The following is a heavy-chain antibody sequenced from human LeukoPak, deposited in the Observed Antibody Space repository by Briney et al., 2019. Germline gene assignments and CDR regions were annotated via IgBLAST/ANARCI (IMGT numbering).Heavy chain of an antibody. CDR2: IKQDGSEK. CDR3: ARVERARPYYYYYMDV. CDR1: GFTFSSYW. Sequence: GGSLRLSCAASGFTFSSYWMSWVRQAPGKGLEWVANIKQDGSEKYYVDSVKGRFTISRDSAKNSLYLQMNSLRAEDTAVYYCARVERARPYYYYYMDVWGKGTTVTVSS. V-gene: IGHV3-7*01. J-gene: IGHJ6*03.